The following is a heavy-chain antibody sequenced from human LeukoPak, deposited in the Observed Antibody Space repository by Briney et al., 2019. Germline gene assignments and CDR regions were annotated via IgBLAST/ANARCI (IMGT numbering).Heavy chain of an antibody. Sequence: AASVTVSCKASGGTFSNYAISWVRQVPGQGLEWMGGIIPIFGIGNYAQKFKGRVTITADASTSTAYMELSSLRSEDTAVYYCARTGVPGYYDNSDYYYPLRGGIYYYYMDVWGEGTTVTVSS. D-gene: IGHD3-22*01. CDR1: GGTFSNYA. CDR2: IIPIFGIG. CDR3: ARTGVPGYYDNSDYYYPLRGGIYYYYMDV. J-gene: IGHJ6*03. V-gene: IGHV1-69*13.